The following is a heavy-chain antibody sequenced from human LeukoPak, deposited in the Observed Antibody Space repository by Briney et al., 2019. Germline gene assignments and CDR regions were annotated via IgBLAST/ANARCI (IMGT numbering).Heavy chain of an antibody. D-gene: IGHD2/OR15-2a*01. Sequence: PSETLSLTCTVSGYSISSGYYWGWIRQPPGKGLEWIGSIYHSGSTYYNPSLKSRVTISVDTSKNQFSLKLSSVTAADAAVYYCARSTTGGMDVWGQGTTVTVSS. J-gene: IGHJ6*02. V-gene: IGHV4-38-2*02. CDR3: ARSTTGGMDV. CDR2: IYHSGST. CDR1: GYSISSGYY.